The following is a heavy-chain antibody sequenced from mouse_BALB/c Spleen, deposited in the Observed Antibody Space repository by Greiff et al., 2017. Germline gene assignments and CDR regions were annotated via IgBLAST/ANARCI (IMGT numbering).Heavy chain of an antibody. Sequence: VQLKESGPGLVKPSQSLSLTCTVTGYSITSDYAWNWIRQFPGNKLEWMGYISYSGSTSYNPSLKSRISITRDTSKNQFFLQLNSVTTEDTATYYCARGGGYSWFAYWGQGTLVTVSA. J-gene: IGHJ3*01. D-gene: IGHD1-1*02. CDR3: ARGGGYSWFAY. V-gene: IGHV3-2*02. CDR2: ISYSGST. CDR1: GYSITSDYA.